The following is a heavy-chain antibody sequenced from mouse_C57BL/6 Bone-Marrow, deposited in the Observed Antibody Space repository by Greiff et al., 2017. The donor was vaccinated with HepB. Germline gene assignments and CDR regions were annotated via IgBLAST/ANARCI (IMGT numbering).Heavy chain of an antibody. CDR3: ARRDGYHAMDY. J-gene: IGHJ4*01. V-gene: IGHV1-76*01. Sequence: QVQLKESGAELVRPGASVELSCKASGYTFTDYYINWVKQRPGQGLEWIARIYPGSGNTYYNEKFKGKATLTAEKSSSTAYMQLSSLTSEDSAVYYCARRDGYHAMDYWGQGTSVTVSS. D-gene: IGHD2-3*01. CDR1: GYTFTDYY. CDR2: IYPGSGNT.